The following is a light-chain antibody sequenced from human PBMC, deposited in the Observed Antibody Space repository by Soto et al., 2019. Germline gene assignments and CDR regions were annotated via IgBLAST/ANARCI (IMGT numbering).Light chain of an antibody. Sequence: ALTQPASVSGSPGQSITISCTGTSSDVGGYNYVSWYQQHPGKAPKLMIYDVSNRPSGVSNRFSGSKSGNTASLIISGLQAEDEADYYCSSYTSSSTLGVVFGGGTKLTVL. V-gene: IGLV2-14*01. CDR3: SSYTSSSTLGVV. CDR1: SSDVGGYNY. CDR2: DVS. J-gene: IGLJ2*01.